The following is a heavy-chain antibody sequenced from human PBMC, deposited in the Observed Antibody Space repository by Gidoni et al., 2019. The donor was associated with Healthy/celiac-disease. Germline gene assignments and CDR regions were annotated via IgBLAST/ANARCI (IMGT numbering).Heavy chain of an antibody. CDR2: IWYDGSNK. D-gene: IGHD1-26*01. CDR3: ASGVGATTGFDY. V-gene: IGHV3-33*01. J-gene: IGHJ4*02. Sequence: QVQLVASGGGVVQPGRSLRLACAASGFPFSSYGMHWVRPAPGKGLEWVAVIWYDGSNKDYADSVKGRFTISRDNSKNTLYLQMNSLGAEDTAVYYCASGVGATTGFDYWGQGTLVTVSS. CDR1: GFPFSSYG.